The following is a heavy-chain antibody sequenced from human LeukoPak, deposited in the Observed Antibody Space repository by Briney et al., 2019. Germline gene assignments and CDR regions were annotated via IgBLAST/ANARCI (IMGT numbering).Heavy chain of an antibody. D-gene: IGHD5-24*01. CDR1: GVSFSGYY. V-gene: IGHV4-34*01. Sequence: PSETLSLTCAVYGVSFSGYYWSWIRQPPGKGLEWIGEINHSGSTNYNPSLKSRVTISVDTSKNQFSLKLSSVTAADTAMYYCARHNNGYNYDYWGQGTLVTVSS. J-gene: IGHJ4*02. CDR2: INHSGST. CDR3: ARHNNGYNYDY.